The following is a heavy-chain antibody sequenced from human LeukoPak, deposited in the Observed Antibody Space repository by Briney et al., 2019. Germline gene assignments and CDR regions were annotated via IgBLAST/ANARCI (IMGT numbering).Heavy chain of an antibody. CDR1: GYTFTSYG. CDR3: ARERPAYYYDSSGYFDY. V-gene: IGHV3-33*01. D-gene: IGHD3-22*01. J-gene: IGHJ4*02. Sequence: SCKASGYTFTSYGMHWVRQAPGKGLEWVAVIWYDGSNKYYADSVKGRFTISRDNSKNTLYLQMNSLRAEDTAVYYCARERPAYYYDSSGYFDYWGQGTLVTVSS. CDR2: IWYDGSNK.